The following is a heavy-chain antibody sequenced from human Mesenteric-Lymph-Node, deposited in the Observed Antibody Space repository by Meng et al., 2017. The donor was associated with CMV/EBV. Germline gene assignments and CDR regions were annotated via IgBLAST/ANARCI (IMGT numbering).Heavy chain of an antibody. Sequence: GESLKISCAASGFTFRSHDMNWVRQAPGKGLEWISHIKSGGHIMYYADSVKGRFTISRDNANNSLYLQMNSLRAEDTAVYYCAKDFSIAARHTFDYWGQGTLVTVSS. D-gene: IGHD6-6*01. V-gene: IGHV3-48*03. J-gene: IGHJ4*02. CDR1: GFTFRSHD. CDR2: IKSGGHIM. CDR3: AKDFSIAARHTFDY.